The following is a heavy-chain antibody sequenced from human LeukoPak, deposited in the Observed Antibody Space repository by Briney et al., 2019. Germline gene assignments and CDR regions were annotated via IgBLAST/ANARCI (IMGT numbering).Heavy chain of an antibody. V-gene: IGHV4-28*01. CDR2: VYYSGST. D-gene: IGHD4-23*01. Sequence: SDTLSLTCTVSGCSISSSNWWGWIRQPPGKGLEWIGYVYYSGSTYYNPSLKSRVTMSVDTSKNQFSLRLSSVTAVDTAVYYCARSVDGGNSPFDYWGQGTLVTVSS. J-gene: IGHJ4*02. CDR3: ARSVDGGNSPFDY. CDR1: GCSISSSNW.